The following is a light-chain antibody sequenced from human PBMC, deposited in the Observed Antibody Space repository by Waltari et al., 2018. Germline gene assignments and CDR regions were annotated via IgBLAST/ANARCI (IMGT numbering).Light chain of an antibody. CDR3: AVWDDSLSGVV. J-gene: IGLJ2*01. CDR2: RNN. CDR1: SSNTGRYR. Sequence: QSVVTQPASASGTPGQRVTISCSGSSSNTGRYRVYCYPQRPGTAPKLLIFRNNQRPSGVPDRFSGSKSGTSASLAIGGLQSEDEADYYCAVWDDSLSGVVFGGGTKLTVL. V-gene: IGLV1-47*01.